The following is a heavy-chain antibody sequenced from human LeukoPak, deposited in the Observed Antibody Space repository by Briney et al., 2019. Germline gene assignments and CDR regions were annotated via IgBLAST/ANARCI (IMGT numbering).Heavy chain of an antibody. CDR1: GFTFSSYA. CDR3: AKVSGGSLLPAYFDY. J-gene: IGHJ4*02. Sequence: PGGSLRLSCGASGFTFSSYAMSWVRQAPGKGLEWVSAISGSGGSTSYADSVKGRFTISRDNSKNTLYLQMNNLRAEDTAVYYCAKVSGGSLLPAYFDYWGQGTLVTVSS. CDR2: ISGSGGST. D-gene: IGHD2-15*01. V-gene: IGHV3-23*01.